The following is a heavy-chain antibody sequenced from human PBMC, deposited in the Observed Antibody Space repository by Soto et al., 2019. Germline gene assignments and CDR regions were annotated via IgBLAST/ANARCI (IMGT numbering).Heavy chain of an antibody. CDR1: GFTFSGSA. CDR3: TYPSAMVRGVDY. V-gene: IGHV3-73*01. D-gene: IGHD3-10*01. CDR2: IRSKANSYAT. Sequence: GGSLTLSCAASGFTFSGSAMHWVRQAYGKGLEWVGRIRSKANSYATAYAASVKGRFTISRDDSKNTAYLQMNSLKTEDTAVDYCTYPSAMVRGVDYWGQGTLVTVSS. J-gene: IGHJ4*02.